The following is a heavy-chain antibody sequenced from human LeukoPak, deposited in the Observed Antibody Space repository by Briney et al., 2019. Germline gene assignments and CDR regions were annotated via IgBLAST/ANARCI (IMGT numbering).Heavy chain of an antibody. Sequence: GGSLRLSCAASGFTFTSYGISWVRQAPGQGLEWMGWISAYNGNTNYAQKLQGRVTMTTDTSTSTAYMELRSLRSDDTAVYYCARGGLLTDYWGQGTLVTVSS. V-gene: IGHV1-18*01. J-gene: IGHJ4*02. D-gene: IGHD2-15*01. CDR2: ISAYNGNT. CDR3: ARGGLLTDY. CDR1: GFTFTSYG.